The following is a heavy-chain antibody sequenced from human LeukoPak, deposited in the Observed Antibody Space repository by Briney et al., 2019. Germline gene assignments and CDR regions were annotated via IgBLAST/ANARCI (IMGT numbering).Heavy chain of an antibody. V-gene: IGHV3-53*01. J-gene: IGHJ4*02. D-gene: IGHD1-26*01. CDR2: IYSGGSA. Sequence: GGSLRLSCAASGFTFSSYGMHWVRQAPGKGPEWVSVIYSGGSAYYADSVKGRFTISRDNSKNTLYLQMNSLRAEDTAVYYCARELGATDYWGQGTLVTVSS. CDR1: GFTFSSYG. CDR3: ARELGATDY.